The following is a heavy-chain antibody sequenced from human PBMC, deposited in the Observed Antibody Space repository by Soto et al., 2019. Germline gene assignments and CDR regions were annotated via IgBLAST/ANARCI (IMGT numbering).Heavy chain of an antibody. Sequence: QVQLVQSGAEVKKPGASVKVSCKASGYTFTSYGISWVRQAPGQGREWMGWISAYNGNTNYAQKLQGRVTMTTDTATSTAYMELRSLRSDDTAVYYCAREWSVFRAYDSSGHGYFDLWGRGTLVTVSS. D-gene: IGHD3-22*01. CDR2: ISAYNGNT. CDR3: AREWSVFRAYDSSGHGYFDL. V-gene: IGHV1-18*01. J-gene: IGHJ2*01. CDR1: GYTFTSYG.